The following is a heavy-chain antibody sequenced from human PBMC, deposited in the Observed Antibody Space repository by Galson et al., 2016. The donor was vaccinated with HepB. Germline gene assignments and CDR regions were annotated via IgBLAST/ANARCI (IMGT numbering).Heavy chain of an antibody. CDR3: ARANFDV. D-gene: IGHD2-8*01. CDR1: GFTVTNYY. J-gene: IGHJ4*02. Sequence: SLRLSCAASGFTVTNYYMNWVRQAPGKGLEWISVIYVGDNTDYADSVKGRFTIARDNAKNSLFLQMNSLRAEDTAVYYCARANFDVRGQGTVVTVSS. CDR2: IYVGDNT. V-gene: IGHV3-53*03.